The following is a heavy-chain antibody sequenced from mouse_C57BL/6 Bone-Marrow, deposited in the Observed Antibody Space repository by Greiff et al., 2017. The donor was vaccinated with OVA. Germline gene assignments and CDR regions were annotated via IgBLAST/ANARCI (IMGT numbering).Heavy chain of an antibody. D-gene: IGHD1-1*02. V-gene: IGHV1-55*01. CDR2: IYPGSGST. CDR1: GYTFTSYW. Sequence: VQLQQPGAELVKPGASVKMSCKASGYTFTSYWITWVKQRPGQGLEWIGDIYPGSGSTTYNEKFKSKATLTVATSSSTAYMQLSSLTSEDSAVYYCARGYGDYFDYWGQGTTLTVSS. J-gene: IGHJ2*01. CDR3: ARGYGDYFDY.